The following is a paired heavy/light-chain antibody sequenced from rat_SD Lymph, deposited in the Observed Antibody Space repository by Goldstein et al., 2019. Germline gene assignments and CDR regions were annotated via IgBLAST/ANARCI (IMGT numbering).Light chain of an antibody. V-gene: IGKV12S8*01. CDR3: QQSYKYPPT. CDR2: AAS. J-gene: IGKJ1*01. Sequence: DIQMTQSPASLSASLGETVSIECLASEGISNDLAWYQQKSGKSPQLLIYAASRLQDGVPSRFSGSGSGTRYSLKISGMQPEDEADYFCQQSYKYPPTFGGGTKLELK. CDR1: EGISND.
Heavy chain of an antibody. CDR1: GYTFTSNY. CDR2: IYPGNGNT. Sequence: QVQLQQSGTELVKPASSVKISCKASGYTFTSNYMHWIRQQPGNGLEWIGWIYPGNGNTKYNQKFDGKATLTADKSSSTAYMQLSSLTSEDSAVYFCARDNNYWYFDFWGPGTMVTVSS. J-gene: IGHJ1*01. CDR3: ARDNNYWYFDF. D-gene: IGHD1-10*01. V-gene: IGHV1-24*01.